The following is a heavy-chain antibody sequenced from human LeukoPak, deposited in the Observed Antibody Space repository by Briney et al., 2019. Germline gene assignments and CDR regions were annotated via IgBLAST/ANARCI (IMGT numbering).Heavy chain of an antibody. CDR1: GFTFSSYA. D-gene: IGHD4-17*01. CDR2: ISSNGGST. J-gene: IGHJ4*02. V-gene: IGHV3-64D*06. Sequence: GESLRLSCSASGFTFSSYAMHWVRQAPGKGLEYVSAISSNGGSTYYADSVKGRFTISRDNSKNTLYLQMSSLRAEDTAVYYCVKGGYGDLYYFDYWGQGTLVTVSS. CDR3: VKGGYGDLYYFDY.